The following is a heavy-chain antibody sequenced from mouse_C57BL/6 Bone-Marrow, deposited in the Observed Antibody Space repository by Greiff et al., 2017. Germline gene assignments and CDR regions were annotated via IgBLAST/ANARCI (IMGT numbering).Heavy chain of an antibody. CDR3: ARGAAQATLDY. Sequence: EVQLQQSGPELVKPGASVKIPCKASGYTFTDYNMDWVKQSHGKSLEWIGDINPNNGGTIYTQKFKGKATLTVDKSSSTAYMELRSLTSEDTAVYYCARGAAQATLDYWGQGTTLTVSS. CDR1: GYTFTDYN. V-gene: IGHV1-18*01. CDR2: INPNNGGT. J-gene: IGHJ2*01. D-gene: IGHD3-2*02.